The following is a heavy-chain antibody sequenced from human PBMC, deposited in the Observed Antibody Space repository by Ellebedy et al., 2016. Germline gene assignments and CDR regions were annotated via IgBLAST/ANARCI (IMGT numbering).Heavy chain of an antibody. D-gene: IGHD6-13*01. V-gene: IGHV3-74*01. CDR2: IDSDGSST. J-gene: IGHJ6*02. CDR1: GFTFSSYW. CDR3: ARGPDSGYSSSWSLNYYYYYGMDV. Sequence: GESLKISCAASGFTFSSYWMHWVRQAPGKGLVWVSRIDSDGSSTSYADSVKGRFTISRDNAKNTLYLQMNSLRAEDTAVYYCARGPDSGYSSSWSLNYYYYYGMDVWGQGTTVTVSS.